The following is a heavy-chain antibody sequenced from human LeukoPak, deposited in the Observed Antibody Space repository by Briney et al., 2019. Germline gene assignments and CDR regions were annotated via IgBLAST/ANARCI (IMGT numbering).Heavy chain of an antibody. CDR1: GFTFSTYW. V-gene: IGHV3-74*01. J-gene: IGHJ5*02. CDR2: INSDGSST. CDR3: ARVERYFDWLLSYNWFDP. D-gene: IGHD3-9*01. Sequence: GGSLRLSCAASGFTFSTYWMHWVRQAPGKGLVWVSRINSDGSSTSYADSVKGRFTISRDNAKNSLYLQMNSLRAEDTAVYYCARVERYFDWLLSYNWFDPWGQGTLVTVSS.